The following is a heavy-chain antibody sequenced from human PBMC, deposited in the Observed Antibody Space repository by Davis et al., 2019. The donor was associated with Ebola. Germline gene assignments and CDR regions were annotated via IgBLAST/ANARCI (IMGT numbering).Heavy chain of an antibody. V-gene: IGHV5-51*01. Sequence: GESLKISCKDSGNSFTSHWIGWMRQMPGKGLEWMGIIYTGDSDTRYSPSFRGQVTISADKSIKTAFLQWGSLKASDTALYYCASLRRTITGMDDAFDMWGQGTMVTVSS. CDR3: ASLRRTITGMDDAFDM. J-gene: IGHJ3*02. CDR2: IYTGDSDT. D-gene: IGHD2-8*02. CDR1: GNSFTSHW.